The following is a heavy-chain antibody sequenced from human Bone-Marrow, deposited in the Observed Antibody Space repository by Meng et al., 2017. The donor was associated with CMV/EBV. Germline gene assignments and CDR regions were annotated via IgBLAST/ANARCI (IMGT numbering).Heavy chain of an antibody. Sequence: GGSLRLSCAASGFTFSTYGRHWVRQAPGKGLEWVAFIRDDEKNEYYVDSVKGRFTISRDNAKNTLYLQMNSLRAEDTAVYYCAKETSLTTSWYYYGMDVWGQGTTVTVSS. CDR3: AKETSLTTSWYYYGMDV. CDR1: GFTFSTYG. D-gene: IGHD1-14*01. CDR2: IRDDEKNE. V-gene: IGHV3-30*02. J-gene: IGHJ6*02.